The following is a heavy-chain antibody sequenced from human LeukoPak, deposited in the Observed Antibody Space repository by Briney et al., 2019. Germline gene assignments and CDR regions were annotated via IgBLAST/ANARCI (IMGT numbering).Heavy chain of an antibody. CDR3: AREAPDSSGYLVDY. D-gene: IGHD3-22*01. J-gene: IGHJ4*02. V-gene: IGHV4-59*01. Sequence: SETLSLTCTVSGGSISSYYWSWIWQPPGKGLEWIGYIYYSGSTNYNPSLKSRVTISVDTSKNQFSLKLSSVTAADTAVYYCAREAPDSSGYLVDYWGQGTLVTVSS. CDR2: IYYSGST. CDR1: GGSISSYY.